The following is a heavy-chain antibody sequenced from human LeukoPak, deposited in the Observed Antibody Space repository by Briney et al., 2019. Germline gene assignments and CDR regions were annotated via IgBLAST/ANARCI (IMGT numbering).Heavy chain of an antibody. V-gene: IGHV4-59*01. Sequence: PETLSLTCTVSGGSISSYYWSWIRQPPGKGLEWIGYIYYSGSTNYNPSLKSRVTISVDTSKNQFSLKLSSVTAADTAVYYCARVNDFWSGYPYLTDYWGQGTLVTVSS. CDR2: IYYSGST. J-gene: IGHJ4*02. CDR3: ARVNDFWSGYPYLTDY. CDR1: GGSISSYY. D-gene: IGHD3-3*01.